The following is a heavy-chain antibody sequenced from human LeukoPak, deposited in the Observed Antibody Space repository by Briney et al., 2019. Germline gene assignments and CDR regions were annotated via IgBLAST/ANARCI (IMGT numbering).Heavy chain of an antibody. V-gene: IGHV3-15*01. CDR1: GFTFSNAW. D-gene: IGHD2-2*01. CDR2: IKSKTDGGTT. CDR3: TTGPAVVVPAAIDH. Sequence: PGGSLRLSCAASGFTFSNAWMSWVRQAPGKGLEWVGRIKSKTDGGTTDYAAPVKGRFTISRDDSKNTLYLQMNSLKTEDTAVYYCTTGPAVVVPAAIDHWGQGTLVTVSS. J-gene: IGHJ4*02.